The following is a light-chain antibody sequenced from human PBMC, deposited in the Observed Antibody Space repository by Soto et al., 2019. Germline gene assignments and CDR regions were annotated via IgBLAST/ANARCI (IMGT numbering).Light chain of an antibody. CDR3: QHYNTRPPGT. Sequence: DIVMTQSPAALSVSPGERATLSCRASQSVGRSVAWYRQKPGQAPRFLMYGAYTRAAGVPARFSGSGSGTEFSLTISSLQSEDFAVYYCQHYNTRPPGTFGQGNKLEIK. CDR2: GAY. CDR1: QSVGRS. J-gene: IGKJ2*02. V-gene: IGKV3-15*01.